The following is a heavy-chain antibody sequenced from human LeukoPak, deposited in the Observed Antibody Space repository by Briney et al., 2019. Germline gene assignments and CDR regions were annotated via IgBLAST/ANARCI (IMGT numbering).Heavy chain of an antibody. CDR1: GFTFSSYD. D-gene: IGHD2-15*01. CDR3: ALYCSGGRCYPIGGAFDI. CDR2: ISRSGDST. V-gene: IGHV3-23*01. J-gene: IGHJ3*02. Sequence: GGYLRLSCAASGFTFSSYDMSWVRQAPGKGLEWVSAISRSGDSTYYVDSVKGRFTISRDNSKNTLYLQTNSLRAEDTAVYYCALYCSGGRCYPIGGAFDIWGRGTMVTVSS.